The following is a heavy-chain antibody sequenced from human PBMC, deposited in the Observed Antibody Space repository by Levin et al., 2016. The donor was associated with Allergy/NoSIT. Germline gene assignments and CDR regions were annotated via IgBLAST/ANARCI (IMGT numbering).Heavy chain of an antibody. D-gene: IGHD2-2*01. CDR1: GYTFNSYG. Sequence: ASVKVSCKTAGYTFNSYGISWVRQAPGQGLEWMGWISAYNDNTNYAQKLQGRVTMTTDTSTSTVYMELRGLRSDDTAMYYCARDREYQVLLGFYGMDVWGQGTTVTVS. J-gene: IGHJ6*02. CDR3: ARDREYQVLLGFYGMDV. V-gene: IGHV1-18*01. CDR2: ISAYNDNT.